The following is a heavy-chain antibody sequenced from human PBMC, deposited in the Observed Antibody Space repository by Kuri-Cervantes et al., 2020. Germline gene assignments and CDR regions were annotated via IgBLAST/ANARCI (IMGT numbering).Heavy chain of an antibody. J-gene: IGHJ6*03. D-gene: IGHD7-27*01. Sequence: ESLKISCTVSGGSISSSSYYWGWIRQPPGKGLEWIGNIYYAGSPYYNPSLNSRVTISVDRSKNQFSLKLRSVTAADTAVYYCARGGLGIPWYYYMDVWGKGTTVTVSS. V-gene: IGHV4-39*07. CDR3: ARGGLGIPWYYYMDV. CDR1: GGSISSSSYY. CDR2: IYYAGSP.